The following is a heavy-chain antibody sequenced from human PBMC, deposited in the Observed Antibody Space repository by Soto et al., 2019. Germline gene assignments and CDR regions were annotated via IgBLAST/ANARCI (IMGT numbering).Heavy chain of an antibody. Sequence: GGSLRLSCTASGVTFSAYAMGWVRQVPEKGLEWVSVISGSGGSSSYADSVQGRFTISRDNSNNTLYLQMNSLRAEDTAIYSCVREASGWYSRGSFDFWGRGTMVTVSS. CDR1: GVTFSAYA. V-gene: IGHV3-23*01. CDR3: VREASGWYSRGSFDF. J-gene: IGHJ3*01. D-gene: IGHD6-19*01. CDR2: ISGSGGSS.